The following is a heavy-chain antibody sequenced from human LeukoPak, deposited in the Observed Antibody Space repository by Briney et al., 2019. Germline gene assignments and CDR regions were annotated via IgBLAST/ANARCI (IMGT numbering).Heavy chain of an antibody. J-gene: IGHJ6*02. CDR2: ISYDGSNK. V-gene: IGHV3-30*04. CDR1: GFTFSSYA. Sequence: GGSLRLSCAASGFTFSSYAMHWVRQAPGKGLEWVAVISYDGSNKYYADSVKGRFTISRDNSMNTLYLQMNSLRAEDTAVYYCARERIVVVPAATPYYYGMDVWGQGTTVTVSS. CDR3: ARERIVVVPAATPYYYGMDV. D-gene: IGHD2-2*01.